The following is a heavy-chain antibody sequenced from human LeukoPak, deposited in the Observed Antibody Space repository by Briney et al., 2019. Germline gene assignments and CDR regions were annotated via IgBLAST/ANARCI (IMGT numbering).Heavy chain of an antibody. V-gene: IGHV3-7*01. J-gene: IGHJ6*03. D-gene: IGHD3-10*01. Sequence: HAGGSLRLSCEGSGFSFSSYWMTWVRQLPGKGPERVANIRQDESERYFADSVKGRFTISRDNAKKSVYLHMSSLRAEDTALYYCARLSAYYYGSYFYYYMDVWGKGTTVTVSS. CDR1: GFSFSSYW. CDR2: IRQDESER. CDR3: ARLSAYYYGSYFYYYMDV.